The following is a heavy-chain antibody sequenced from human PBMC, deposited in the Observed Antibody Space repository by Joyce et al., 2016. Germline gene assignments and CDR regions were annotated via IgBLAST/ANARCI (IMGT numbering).Heavy chain of an antibody. V-gene: IGHV3-30*18. CDR2: ISFDGSHK. Sequence: QVQLVESGGGVVQPGRSLRLSCAACGFTFSSYGMHWVRQAPGRGLEWLALISFDGSHKYYPDSVKGRFTISRDNSNNTLYLQMHSLTAEDAAVYYCAKDLYYYESSGNPYYFYAVDVWAQGTTVTVSS. CDR3: AKDLYYYESSGNPYYFYAVDV. J-gene: IGHJ6*02. D-gene: IGHD3-22*01. CDR1: GFTFSSYG.